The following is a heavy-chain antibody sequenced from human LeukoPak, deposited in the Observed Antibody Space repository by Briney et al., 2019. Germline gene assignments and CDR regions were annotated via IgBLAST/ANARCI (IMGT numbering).Heavy chain of an antibody. CDR2: INHSGST. CDR3: ARSGDGYNYGDY. V-gene: IGHV4-34*01. CDR1: GGSFSGYY. J-gene: IGHJ4*02. D-gene: IGHD5-24*01. Sequence: PSETLSLPCAVYGGSFSGYYWSWIRQPPGKGLEWIGEINHSGSTNYNPSLKSRVTISVDTSKNQFSPKLSSVTAADTAVYYCARSGDGYNYGDYWGQGTLVTVSS.